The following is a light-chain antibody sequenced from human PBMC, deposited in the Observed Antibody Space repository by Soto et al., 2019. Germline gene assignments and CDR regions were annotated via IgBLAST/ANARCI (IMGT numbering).Light chain of an antibody. Sequence: DIQMTQSPSSVSASVGDRVTIACRASQGISKWLAWYQQKPGKAPKLLLYAASRLESGVPSRVSGSGFGPDITIPISSLQPEDSATYYCQQTNSSLFTFGPGTKVDVK. V-gene: IGKV1-12*01. J-gene: IGKJ3*01. CDR1: QGISKW. CDR3: QQTNSSLFT. CDR2: AAS.